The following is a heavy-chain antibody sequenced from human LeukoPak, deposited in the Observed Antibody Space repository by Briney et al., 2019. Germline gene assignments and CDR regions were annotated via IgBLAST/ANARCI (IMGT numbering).Heavy chain of an antibody. D-gene: IGHD6-19*01. CDR3: AREPSGIAVAGTLDY. CDR1: GFTFSSYD. Sequence: GGSLRLSCAASGFTFSSYDMHWVRQATGKGLEWVSAIGTAGDTYYPGSVKGRFTISRENAKNSLYLQMNSLRAGDTAVYYCAREPSGIAVAGTLDYWGQGTLVTVSS. J-gene: IGHJ4*02. CDR2: IGTAGDT. V-gene: IGHV3-13*01.